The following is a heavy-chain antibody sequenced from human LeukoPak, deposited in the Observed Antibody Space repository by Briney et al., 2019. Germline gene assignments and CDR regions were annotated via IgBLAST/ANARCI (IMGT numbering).Heavy chain of an antibody. CDR2: INHSGST. D-gene: IGHD2-21*02. J-gene: IGHJ6*02. CDR3: ARGPVTLPYYYYGMDV. V-gene: IGHV4-34*01. Sequence: SETLSLTCAVYGGSFSGYYWSWIRQPPGKGPEWIGEINHSGSTNYNPSLKSRVTISVDTSKNQFSLKLSSVTAADTAVYYCARGPVTLPYYYYGMDVWGQGTTVTVSS. CDR1: GGSFSGYY.